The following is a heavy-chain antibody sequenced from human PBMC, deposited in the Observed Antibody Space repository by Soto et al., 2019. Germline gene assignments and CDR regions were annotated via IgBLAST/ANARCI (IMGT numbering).Heavy chain of an antibody. J-gene: IGHJ4*02. Sequence: PGGSLRLSCAASGFTFSSYAMSWVRQAPGKGLEWVSAISGSGGSTYYADSVKGRFTISRDNSKNTLYLQMNSLRAEDTAVYYCAKVVNWNQEYATPLFDYWGQGTLVTVSS. CDR1: GFTFSSYA. CDR3: AKVVNWNQEYATPLFDY. CDR2: ISGSGGST. D-gene: IGHD1-20*01. V-gene: IGHV3-23*01.